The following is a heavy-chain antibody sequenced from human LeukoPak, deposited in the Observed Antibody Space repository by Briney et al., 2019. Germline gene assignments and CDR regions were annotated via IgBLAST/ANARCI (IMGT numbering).Heavy chain of an antibody. CDR3: ARTLAQKQDGWLQLGYYYYGMDV. J-gene: IGHJ6*02. CDR1: GGSISSYY. CDR2: IYYSGST. Sequence: PSETLSLTCTVSGGSISSYYWNWIRQPPGKELEWIGYIYYSGSTNYNPSLKSRVTISVDTSKNQFSLKLSSVTAADTAVYYCARTLAQKQDGWLQLGYYYYGMDVWGQGTTVTVSS. V-gene: IGHV4-59*01. D-gene: IGHD5-24*01.